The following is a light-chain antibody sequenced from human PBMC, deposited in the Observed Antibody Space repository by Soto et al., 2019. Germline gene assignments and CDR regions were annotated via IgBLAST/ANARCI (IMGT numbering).Light chain of an antibody. CDR3: QQYGSSPLGT. Sequence: EIVLTQSPGTLSLSPGERATLSCRASQSVSSSYLAWYQQKPGQALRLLIYGASSRATGIPDRFSGSGSGTDFTLTISRLEPEDFAVYYCQQYGSSPLGTFGPGTKVDIK. J-gene: IGKJ3*01. CDR2: GAS. CDR1: QSVSSSY. V-gene: IGKV3-20*01.